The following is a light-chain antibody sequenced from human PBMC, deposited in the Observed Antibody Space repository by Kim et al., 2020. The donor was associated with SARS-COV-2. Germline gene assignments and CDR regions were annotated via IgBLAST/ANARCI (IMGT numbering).Light chain of an antibody. J-gene: IGLJ3*02. Sequence: PGKKARMSCGGNNIGSKSVHWYQQKPGQAPVLVIYDDSDRPSGIPERFSGSNSGNTATLTISRVEAGDEADYYCQVWDSSSDHPGVFGGGTKLTVL. CDR1: NIGSKS. CDR2: DDS. V-gene: IGLV3-21*03. CDR3: QVWDSSSDHPGV.